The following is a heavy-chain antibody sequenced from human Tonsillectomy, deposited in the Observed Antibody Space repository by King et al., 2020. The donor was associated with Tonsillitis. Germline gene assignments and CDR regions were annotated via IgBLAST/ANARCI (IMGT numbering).Heavy chain of an antibody. D-gene: IGHD3-10*01. CDR1: GFTFDAYA. CDR3: VKDSMVRGVITSLDY. J-gene: IGHJ4*02. V-gene: IGHV3-9*01. Sequence: EVQLVESGGGLVQPGRSLRLSCAASGFTFDAYAMHWVRQAPGKGLEWVSGISWNSNTIGYADSVKGRFTISRDNAKNSLYLQMNSLRAEDTALYYCVKDSMVRGVITSLDYWGQGTLVTVSS. CDR2: ISWNSNTI.